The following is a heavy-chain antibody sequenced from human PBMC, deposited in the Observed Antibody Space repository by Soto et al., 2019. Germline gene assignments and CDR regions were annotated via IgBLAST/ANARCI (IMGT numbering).Heavy chain of an antibody. CDR1: GTSITNSRYY. J-gene: IGHJ5*02. D-gene: IGHD3-3*01. V-gene: IGHV4-39*01. Sequence: PSETLSLTCTVSGTSITNSRYYWCWIRQPPRKGLEWIGYLYYSGSSYFNPSLKSRVTISVDTSKNQFSLNVRSVTAADTAVYYCARGDVYLWTGFLSHADLWGPAPSVTVAS. CDR3: ARGDVYLWTGFLSHADL. CDR2: LYYSGSS.